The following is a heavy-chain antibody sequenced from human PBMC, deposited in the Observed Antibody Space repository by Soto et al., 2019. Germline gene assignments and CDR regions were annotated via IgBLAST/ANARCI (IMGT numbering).Heavy chain of an antibody. CDR3: AKAPNFDWLSHFDY. D-gene: IGHD3-9*01. Sequence: LRLSCAASGLTFSNYGMHWVRQAPGKGLEWVAVISYDGSNKYYADSVKGRFTISRDNSKNTLYLQMNRLRAEDTAVYYCAKAPNFDWLSHFDYWGQGTLVTVSS. CDR1: GLTFSNYG. CDR2: ISYDGSNK. J-gene: IGHJ4*02. V-gene: IGHV3-30*18.